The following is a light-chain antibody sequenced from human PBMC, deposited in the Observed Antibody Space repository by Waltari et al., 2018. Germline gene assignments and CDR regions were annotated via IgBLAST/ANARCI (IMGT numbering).Light chain of an antibody. J-gene: IGKJ4*01. V-gene: IGKV3-20*01. Sequence: EIVLTQSPGTLSLSPGERATLSCRASQSVTNISLTWYQQKLGQAPRLLIDGTSSRATGIPDRFSGSGSGTDFTLTISRLEPEDFAVYYCQQYDGEVVTFGGGTKVEI. CDR2: GTS. CDR3: QQYDGEVVT. CDR1: QSVTNIS.